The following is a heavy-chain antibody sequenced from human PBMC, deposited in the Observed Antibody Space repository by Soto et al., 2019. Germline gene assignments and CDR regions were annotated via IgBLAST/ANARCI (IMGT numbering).Heavy chain of an antibody. CDR2: IYYSGST. CDR1: GGSISSSSYY. V-gene: IGHV4-39*01. Sequence: QLQLQESGPGLVKPSETLSLTCTVSGGSISSSSYYWGWIRQPPGKGLEWIGSIYYSGSTYYNPSLKSRVTISVDTSKNQFSLKLSSVTAADTAVYYCARHPGYCLYYFDYWGQGTLVTVSS. CDR3: ARHPGYCLYYFDY. J-gene: IGHJ4*02. D-gene: IGHD2-15*01.